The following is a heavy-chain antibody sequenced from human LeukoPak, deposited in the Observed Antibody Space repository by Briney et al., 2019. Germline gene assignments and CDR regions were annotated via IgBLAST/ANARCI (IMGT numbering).Heavy chain of an antibody. CDR1: KFTFSNYW. J-gene: IGHJ5*02. CDR3: AREVTGTTPWFDP. V-gene: IGHV3-7*01. CDR2: IKRDGSEK. D-gene: IGHD1-7*01. Sequence: PGGSLRLSCAASKFTFSNYWMSWVRQTPGKGLEWVASIKRDGSEKYYADSVKGRFTISRDNSKNTLYLQMNSLRAEDTAVYYCAREVTGTTPWFDPWGQGTLVTVSS.